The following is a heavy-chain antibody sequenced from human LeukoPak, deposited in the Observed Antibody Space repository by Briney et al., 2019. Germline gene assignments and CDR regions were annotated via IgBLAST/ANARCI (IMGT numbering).Heavy chain of an antibody. J-gene: IGHJ4*02. Sequence: PGGSLRLSCAASGFTVSSNYMSWVRQAPGKGLEWVSVIYSGGSTYYADSVKGRFTISRDNSKNTLYLQMNSLRAEDTAVYYCAKAGYCSSTSCYQFDYWGQGTLVTVSS. CDR1: GFTVSSNY. CDR2: IYSGGST. CDR3: AKAGYCSSTSCYQFDY. V-gene: IGHV3-53*01. D-gene: IGHD2-2*03.